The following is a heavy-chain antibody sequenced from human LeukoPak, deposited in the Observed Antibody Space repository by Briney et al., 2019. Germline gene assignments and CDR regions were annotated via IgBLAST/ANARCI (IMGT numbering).Heavy chain of an antibody. Sequence: ASETLSLTCTVSGGSISSSSYYWGWIRQPPGKGLEWIGRIYYSGSTYYNPSLKSRVTISVDTSKNQFSLKLSSVTAADTAVYYCASPSIAVAGQDAFDIRGQGTMVTVSS. J-gene: IGHJ3*02. CDR3: ASPSIAVAGQDAFDI. D-gene: IGHD6-19*01. CDR2: IYYSGST. V-gene: IGHV4-39*01. CDR1: GGSISSSSYY.